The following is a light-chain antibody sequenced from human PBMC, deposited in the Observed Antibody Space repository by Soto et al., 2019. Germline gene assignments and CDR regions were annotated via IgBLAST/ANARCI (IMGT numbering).Light chain of an antibody. J-gene: IGLJ2*01. CDR1: SSDVGGYNY. Sequence: QSVLTQPPSASGSPGQSVTISCTGTSSDVGGYNYVSWYQQHPGKAPKLMIYEVSKRPSGVPDRFSGSKSGNTASLTVSGLQAEDEADYYCSSYAGSTSVFGGGTKDTVL. CDR2: EVS. CDR3: SSYAGSTSV. V-gene: IGLV2-8*01.